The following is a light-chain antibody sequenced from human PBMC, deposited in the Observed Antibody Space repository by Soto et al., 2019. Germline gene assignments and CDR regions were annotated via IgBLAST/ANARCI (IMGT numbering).Light chain of an antibody. Sequence: SYELTQPPSVSVAPGKTAKITCGGSNIGSKSVHWYPQKPGQAPVLVIYSDTDRPSGVPERLSGSNSGSTAALTISRVEAGDEADYYCQVWDIGSGVIVGGWTKVTVL. CDR2: SDT. J-gene: IGLJ2*01. CDR3: QVWDIGSGVI. CDR1: NIGSKS. V-gene: IGLV3-21*04.